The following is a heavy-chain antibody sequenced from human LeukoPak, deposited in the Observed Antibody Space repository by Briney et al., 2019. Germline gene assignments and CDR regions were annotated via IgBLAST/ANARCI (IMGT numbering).Heavy chain of an antibody. J-gene: IGHJ4*02. CDR3: ARDIHFWSGGYDY. D-gene: IGHD3-3*02. V-gene: IGHV1-2*02. CDR1: GYTFTGYY. CDR2: INPNSGGT. Sequence: ASVKVSCKASGYTFTGYYMHWGRQAPGQGLEWMGWINPNSGGTNYAQKFQGRVTMTRDTSISTAYMELSRLRSDDTAVYYCARDIHFWSGGYDYWGQGTLVTVSS.